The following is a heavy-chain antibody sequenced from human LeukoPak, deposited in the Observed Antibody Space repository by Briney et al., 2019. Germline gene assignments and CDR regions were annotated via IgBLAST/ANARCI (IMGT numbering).Heavy chain of an antibody. Sequence: GGSLRLSCAASGFTFSSYSMNWVRQAPGKGLEWVSSISSSSSYIYYADSVKGRFTISRDNAKNSLYLQMNSLRAEDTAVYYCARGGSSGYYNHFDYWGQGTLVTVSS. CDR2: ISSSSSYI. D-gene: IGHD3-22*01. CDR1: GFTFSSYS. J-gene: IGHJ4*02. V-gene: IGHV3-21*04. CDR3: ARGGSSGYYNHFDY.